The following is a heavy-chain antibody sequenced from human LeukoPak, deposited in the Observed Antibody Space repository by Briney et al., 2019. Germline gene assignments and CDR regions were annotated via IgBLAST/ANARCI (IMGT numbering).Heavy chain of an antibody. D-gene: IGHD2-2*01. J-gene: IGHJ4*02. Sequence: PGGSLRLSCAASGFTFSDSYMSWIRQAPGKGLEWVANIKQDGSEKYYVDSVKGRFTISRDNAKNSVYLQMNSLRAEDTAVYYCARGVLNPQLYGYWGQGTLVTVSS. CDR1: GFTFSDSY. CDR3: ARGVLNPQLYGY. CDR2: IKQDGSEK. V-gene: IGHV3-7*01.